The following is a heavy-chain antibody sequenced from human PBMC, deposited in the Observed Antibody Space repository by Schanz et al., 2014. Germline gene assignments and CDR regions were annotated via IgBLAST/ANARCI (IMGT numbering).Heavy chain of an antibody. D-gene: IGHD3-3*01. J-gene: IGHJ4*02. CDR3: ARGVRIDY. CDR2: ISSSSSYI. CDR1: GVTFSSYA. Sequence: EVQLVESGGGLVQPGGSLRLSCVASGVTFSSYAMSWVRQASGKGLEWVSSISSSSSYISYADSVKGRFTISRDNAKNSLYLQMNSLTAEDTAVYYCARGVRIDYWGQGTLVTVSS. V-gene: IGHV3-21*01.